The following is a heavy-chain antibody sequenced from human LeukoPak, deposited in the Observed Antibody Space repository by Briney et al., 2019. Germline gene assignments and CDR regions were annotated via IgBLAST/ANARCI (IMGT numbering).Heavy chain of an antibody. D-gene: IGHD3-10*01. CDR3: ARENSVTYYYGSGRPFDY. CDR1: GGSISSSSYY. V-gene: IGHV4-39*07. CDR2: IYYSGST. Sequence: SETLSLTCTVSGGSISSSSYYWGWIRQPPGKGLEWIGSIYYSGSTYYNPSLKSRVTISVDTSKNQFSLKLSSVTAADTAVYYCARENSVTYYYGSGRPFDYWGQGTLVTVSS. J-gene: IGHJ4*02.